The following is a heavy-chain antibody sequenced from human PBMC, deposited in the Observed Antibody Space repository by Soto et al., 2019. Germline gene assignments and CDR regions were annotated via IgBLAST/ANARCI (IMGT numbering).Heavy chain of an antibody. V-gene: IGHV3-23*01. J-gene: IGHJ4*02. Sequence: PGGSLRLSCAASGFTFSSYAMTWVRQPPGKGLEWVSAISGSGGSTYYADSVKGRFTISRDNSKNTLYLQMNSLRAEDTAVYYCAKSSYYDFWSGYQYLDYWGQGTLVTVTS. CDR3: AKSSYYDFWSGYQYLDY. CDR1: GFTFSSYA. D-gene: IGHD3-3*01. CDR2: ISGSGGST.